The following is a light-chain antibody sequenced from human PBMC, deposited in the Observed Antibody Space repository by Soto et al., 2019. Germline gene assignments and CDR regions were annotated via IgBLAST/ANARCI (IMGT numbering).Light chain of an antibody. Sequence: QSALTQPASVSGSPGQSITISCTGTSSDVGSYNYVSWYQQYPGKAPKLMIYDVSNRPSGVSYRFSGSKSGNTASLTISGLQAEDEADYYCSSHTTSSNHVVFGGGTKLTVL. V-gene: IGLV2-14*01. CDR2: DVS. J-gene: IGLJ2*01. CDR3: SSHTTSSNHVV. CDR1: SSDVGSYNY.